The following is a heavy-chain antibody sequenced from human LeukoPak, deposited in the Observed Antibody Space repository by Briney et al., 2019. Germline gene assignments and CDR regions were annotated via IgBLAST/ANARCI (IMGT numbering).Heavy chain of an antibody. Sequence: SETLSLTCTVSGGSISSYYWSWIRQPPGKGLEWIGYIYYSGSTNYNPSLKSRVTISVDTSENQFSLKLSSVTAADTAVYYCARVMSTFGGVIVGYFDYWGQGTLVTVSS. V-gene: IGHV4-59*01. J-gene: IGHJ4*02. CDR2: IYYSGST. D-gene: IGHD3-16*02. CDR1: GGSISSYY. CDR3: ARVMSTFGGVIVGYFDY.